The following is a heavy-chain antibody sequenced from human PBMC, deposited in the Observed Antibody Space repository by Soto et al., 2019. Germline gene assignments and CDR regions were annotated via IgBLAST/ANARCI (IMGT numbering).Heavy chain of an antibody. J-gene: IGHJ4*02. V-gene: IGHV4-34*01. D-gene: IGHD6-13*01. CDR1: GGSFRGYY. Sequence: SETLSLTCAVYGGSFRGYYWSWIRQPPGKVLEWCGEINQSGSTNYNPSLKSRGTISVDMSKNQFSLKRSSVTAADTAVYYCARGGRQQLIPTPISYKIDYWGQGTLVTVSS. CDR2: INQSGST. CDR3: ARGGRQQLIPTPISYKIDY.